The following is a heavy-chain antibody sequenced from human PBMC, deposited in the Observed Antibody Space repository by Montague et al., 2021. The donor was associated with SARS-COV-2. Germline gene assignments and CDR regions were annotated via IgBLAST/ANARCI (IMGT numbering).Heavy chain of an antibody. CDR3: ARGTRVVGITPGFRY. CDR2: IDHRGNT. Sequence: SETLSLTCAVYRESFHIFSWGWIRQSPEKGLEWIGEIDHRGNTNYNPSLKSRVTISVDTSKNQFSLNLTSVTAADTAIYYCARGTRVVGITPGFRYWGQGTPVAVSS. V-gene: IGHV4-34*01. D-gene: IGHD2-21*01. CDR1: RESFHIFS. J-gene: IGHJ4*02.